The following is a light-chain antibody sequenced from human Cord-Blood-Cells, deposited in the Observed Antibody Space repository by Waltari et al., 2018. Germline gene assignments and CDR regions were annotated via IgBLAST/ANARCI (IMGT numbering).Light chain of an antibody. J-gene: IGLJ3*02. CDR1: SGSIASNY. V-gene: IGLV6-57*01. CDR3: QSYDSSNWV. Sequence: SESPWKTVTISCTRSSGSIASNYVQWYQQRPGSSPTTVIYEDNQRPSGVPDRFSGSIDSSSNSASLTISGLKTEDEADYYCQSYDSSNWVFGGGTKLTVL. CDR2: EDN.